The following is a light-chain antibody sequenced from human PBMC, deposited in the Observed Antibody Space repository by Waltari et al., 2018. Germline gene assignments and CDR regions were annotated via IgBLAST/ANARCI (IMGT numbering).Light chain of an antibody. CDR2: DSS. Sequence: EIVLKQSPATLSLSPGERATLSCRASQSVSTYLAWYQQRPCQHPRLLICDSSLMATGIPARFSGSGSETYFNLTISSLEPEDFAGYYCQQRYKWPLTFGGGSKVEI. CDR3: QQRYKWPLT. CDR1: QSVSTY. V-gene: IGKV3-11*01. J-gene: IGKJ4*01.